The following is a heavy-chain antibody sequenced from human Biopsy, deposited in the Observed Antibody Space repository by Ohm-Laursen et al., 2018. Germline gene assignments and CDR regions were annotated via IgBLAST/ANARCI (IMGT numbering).Heavy chain of an antibody. J-gene: IGHJ4*02. D-gene: IGHD5-12*01. Sequence: GTLSLTCTVSGASISSYYWTWIRQPAGKGLEWIGRIYTSGSTNYNPPLKSRVTMSVDTSKNQFSLKLTSLTAADTAVYFCAAVDYSAYTTVDHWGQGTLITVSS. CDR1: GASISSYY. CDR2: IYTSGST. V-gene: IGHV4-4*07. CDR3: AAVDYSAYTTVDH.